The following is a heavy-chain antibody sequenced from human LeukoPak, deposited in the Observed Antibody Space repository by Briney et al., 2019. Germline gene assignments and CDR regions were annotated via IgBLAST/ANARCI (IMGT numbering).Heavy chain of an antibody. V-gene: IGHV3-74*01. Sequence: GGSLRLPCAASGFTFSSYWMHWVRQAPGKGLVWVSRINSDGSSASYADSVKGRFTISRDNAKNTLYLQMNSLRAEDTAVYYCARDQESRGYSYGYPFRYYYYYGMDVWGQGTTVTVSS. J-gene: IGHJ6*02. D-gene: IGHD5-18*01. CDR3: ARDQESRGYSYGYPFRYYYYYGMDV. CDR1: GFTFSSYW. CDR2: INSDGSSA.